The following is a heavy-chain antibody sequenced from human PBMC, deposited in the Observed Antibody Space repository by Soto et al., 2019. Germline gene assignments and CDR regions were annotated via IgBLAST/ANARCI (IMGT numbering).Heavy chain of an antibody. J-gene: IGHJ4*02. D-gene: IGHD3-22*01. Sequence: GGSLRLSCAASGFTFDDYAMHWVRQAPGKGLEWVSRINWNSGSIAYADSVKGRFTISRDNAKNSLYLQMNSLRAEDTAFYYCAKGAHYYDTYFDCWGQGTLVTVSS. V-gene: IGHV3-9*01. CDR1: GFTFDDYA. CDR3: AKGAHYYDTYFDC. CDR2: INWNSGSI.